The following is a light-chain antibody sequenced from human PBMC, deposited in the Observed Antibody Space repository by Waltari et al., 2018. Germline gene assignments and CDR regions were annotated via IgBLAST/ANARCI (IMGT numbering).Light chain of an antibody. Sequence: QSALTQPASVSGSPGQWITISCTGTGSDVGSYKLFSWYQQHPGKAPKRIIYEVNKRPSGVSNRFSASKSGNTASLTISGLQAEDESDFYCSSYAGSGTSVFGGGTKLTVL. CDR2: EVN. V-gene: IGLV2-23*02. J-gene: IGLJ3*02. CDR1: GSDVGSYKL. CDR3: SSYAGSGTSV.